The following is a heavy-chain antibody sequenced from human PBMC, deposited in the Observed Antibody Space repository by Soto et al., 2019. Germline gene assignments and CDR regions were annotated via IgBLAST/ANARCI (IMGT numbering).Heavy chain of an antibody. CDR3: ARDPNDSSAYYHHYYYGMDV. J-gene: IGHJ6*02. CDR1: GYTFTSYG. Sequence: QIQLMQSGAEVKKPGASVKVSCKASGYTFTSYGIHWVRQAPGQRLEWTGWINAGNGNTKYPEKFQGRVTITRDTSASTAYLELSSLRSEDTAVYYCARDPNDSSAYYHHYYYGMDVWGQGTTVTVSS. D-gene: IGHD3-22*01. V-gene: IGHV1-3*01. CDR2: INAGNGNT.